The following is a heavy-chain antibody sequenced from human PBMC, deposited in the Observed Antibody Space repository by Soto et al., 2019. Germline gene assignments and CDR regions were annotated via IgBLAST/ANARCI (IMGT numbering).Heavy chain of an antibody. CDR2: IDPTGAYT. J-gene: IGHJ6*02. Sequence: PGGSLRLSCSASGFTFNSYSIHWVRQAPGSGLEYVSAIDPTGAYTYYVDSVKGRFSISRDNSKNTLHLQMNSLRPEDTAVYYCLKGYQSRADVNYGLDVWGPGTTVTVSS. CDR3: LKGYQSRADVNYGLDV. CDR1: GFTFNSYS. D-gene: IGHD1-26*01. V-gene: IGHV3-64D*06.